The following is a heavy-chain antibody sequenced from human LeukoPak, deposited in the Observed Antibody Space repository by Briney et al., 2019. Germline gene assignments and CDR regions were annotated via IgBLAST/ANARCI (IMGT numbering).Heavy chain of an antibody. J-gene: IGHJ4*02. Sequence: ASVKVSCKASGGTFSSYAISWVRQAPGQGLEWMGWISAYNGNTNYAQKLQGRVTMTTDTSTSTAYMELRSLRSDDTAVYYCARDPTDTAMVTPNFDYWGQGTLVTVSS. CDR3: ARDPTDTAMVTPNFDY. CDR1: GGTFSSYA. V-gene: IGHV1-18*01. D-gene: IGHD5-18*01. CDR2: ISAYNGNT.